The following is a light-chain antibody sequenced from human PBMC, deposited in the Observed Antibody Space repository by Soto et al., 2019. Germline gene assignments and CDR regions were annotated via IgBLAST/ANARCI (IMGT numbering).Light chain of an antibody. CDR3: QSYDSSLSGWV. CDR2: GNS. CDR1: SSNIGAGYD. Sequence: QSVLTQPPSVSGAPGQRVTISCTGSSSNIGAGYDVHWYQQLPGTAPKLLIYGNSNRPSGVPDRFSGSKSGTSASLAITGIQAEDEADYYCQSYDSSLSGWVFGGGTKLPVL. V-gene: IGLV1-40*01. J-gene: IGLJ3*02.